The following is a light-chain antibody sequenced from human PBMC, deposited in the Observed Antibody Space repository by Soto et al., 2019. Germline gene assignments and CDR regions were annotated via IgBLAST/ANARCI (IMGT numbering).Light chain of an antibody. J-gene: IGLJ2*01. V-gene: IGLV2-23*01. CDR1: SSGVENYNL. Sequence: ALTQPASVSGSPGQSITLSCTRTSSGVENYNLVSWYQHRPGKAPKLIIYEGSQRPSGVSDRFSGSKSGNTASLTISGLRAEDEADYYCSSYAGAVVFGGGTKVTVL. CDR2: EGS. CDR3: SSYAGAVV.